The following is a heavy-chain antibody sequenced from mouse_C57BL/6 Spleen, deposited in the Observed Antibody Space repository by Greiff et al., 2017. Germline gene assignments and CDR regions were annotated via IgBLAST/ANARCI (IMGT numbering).Heavy chain of an antibody. CDR1: GYTFTSYG. D-gene: IGHD1-1*01. CDR2: IYPRSGNT. J-gene: IGHJ4*01. CDR3: ARWGGSTYYYAMDY. Sequence: VQLQQSGAELARPGASVKLSCKASGYTFTSYGISWVKQRTGQGLEWIGEIYPRSGNTYYNEKFKGKATLTADKSSSTAYMELRSLTSEDSAVYFCARWGGSTYYYAMDYWGQGTSVTVSS. V-gene: IGHV1-81*01.